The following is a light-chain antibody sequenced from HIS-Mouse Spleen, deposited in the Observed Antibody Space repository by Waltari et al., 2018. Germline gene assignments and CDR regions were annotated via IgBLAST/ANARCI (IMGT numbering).Light chain of an antibody. CDR2: LNSDGSH. CDR3: QTWGTGIWV. Sequence: QLVLTQSPSASASLGASVKLTCTLSSGHSSYAIAWHQQQPEKGPRYLMKLNSDGSHSKGDVIPDRFSGSSSGAERYLTNLRLQSEDEADYYCQTWGTGIWVFGGGTKLTVL. V-gene: IGLV4-69*01. CDR1: SGHSSYA. J-gene: IGLJ3*02.